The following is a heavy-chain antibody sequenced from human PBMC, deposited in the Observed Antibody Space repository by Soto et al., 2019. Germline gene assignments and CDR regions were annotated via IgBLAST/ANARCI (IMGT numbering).Heavy chain of an antibody. J-gene: IGHJ1*01. CDR1: GYTFLSHG. CDR2: TSAYTNKR. D-gene: IGHD6-19*01. CDR3: ARDDNFRPSGSVPFQH. V-gene: IGHV1-18*01. Sequence: ASVKVSCKTSGYTFLSHGISWVRQAPGQGLEWAGWTSAYTNKRVYSQQFQGRVTMTTDTSSSTAYMELRSLRSDDTAVYYCARDDNFRPSGSVPFQHWGQGTLVTVSS.